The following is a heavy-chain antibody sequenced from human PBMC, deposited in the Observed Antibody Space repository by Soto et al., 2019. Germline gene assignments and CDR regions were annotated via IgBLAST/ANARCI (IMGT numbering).Heavy chain of an antibody. V-gene: IGHV5-51*01. CDR2: FYPGDSTS. CDR3: ARIIGYCRNNDCSWTFDI. D-gene: IGHD2-2*03. Sequence: PGESLKISCKTSGYSFISYWVAWVRQKPGKGLEWMGTFYPGDSTSTYSPSFQGQVTISVHKSISTAYLHLSSLKASDTAMYYCARIIGYCRNNDCSWTFDIWGQGTTVTVS. CDR1: GYSFISYW. J-gene: IGHJ3*02.